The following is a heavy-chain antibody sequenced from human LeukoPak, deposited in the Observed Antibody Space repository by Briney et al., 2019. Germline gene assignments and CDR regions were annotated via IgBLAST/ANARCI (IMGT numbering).Heavy chain of an antibody. CDR3: ARDRWGSGWEDNWFDP. V-gene: IGHV4-61*02. CDR2: IYTSGST. J-gene: IGHJ5*02. Sequence: SETLSLTCTVSGGSISSGSYYWRWIRQPAGKGLEWIGRIYTSGSTNYNPSLKSRVTISVDTSKNQFSLKLISVTAADTAVYYCARDRWGSGWEDNWFDPWGQGNLVTVSS. D-gene: IGHD1-26*01. CDR1: GGSISSGSYY.